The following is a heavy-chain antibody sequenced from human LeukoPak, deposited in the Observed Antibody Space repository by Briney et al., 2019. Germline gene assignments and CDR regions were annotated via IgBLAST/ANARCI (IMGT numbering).Heavy chain of an antibody. D-gene: IGHD3-10*01. J-gene: IGHJ3*02. Sequence: PGGSLRLSWAASGFTVSRNYVKWVRQAPGMGLEWVSRIYRGGSTYYADSVRGRFTISRDNSKNTLYLQMDSLRDEDTAKYYCSRGNYGSGNYYMGDAFDIWGQGTMVTVSS. V-gene: IGHV3-53*01. CDR2: IYRGGST. CDR3: SRGNYGSGNYYMGDAFDI. CDR1: GFTVSRNY.